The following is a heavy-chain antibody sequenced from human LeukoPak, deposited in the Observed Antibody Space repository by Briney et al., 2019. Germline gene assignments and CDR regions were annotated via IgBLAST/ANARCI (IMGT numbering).Heavy chain of an antibody. V-gene: IGHV1-46*01. J-gene: IGHJ4*02. CDR2: INPSGGST. CDR1: GYTFTSYA. CDR3: ARGDCSSTSCYSFTMVRGVITLDY. D-gene: IGHD3-10*01. Sequence: ASVKVSCKASGYTFTSYAMHWVRQAPGQRLEWMGIINPSGGSTSYAQKFQGRVTMTRDTSTSTVYMELSSLRSEDTAVYYCARGDCSSTSCYSFTMVRGVITLDYWGQGTLVTVSS.